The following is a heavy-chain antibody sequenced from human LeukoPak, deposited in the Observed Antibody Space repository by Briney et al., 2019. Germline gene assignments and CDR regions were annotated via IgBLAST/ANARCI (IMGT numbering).Heavy chain of an antibody. CDR1: GFTFSSYS. D-gene: IGHD3-10*01. CDR2: ISSSSSYI. V-gene: IGHV3-21*01. Sequence: GGSLRLSCAASGFTFSSYSMNWVRQAPGKGLEWVSSISSSSSYIYYADSVKGRFIISRDNAKNSLYLQMNSLRAEDTAVYYCAKDYGSGSFDYWGQGTLVTVSS. J-gene: IGHJ4*02. CDR3: AKDYGSGSFDY.